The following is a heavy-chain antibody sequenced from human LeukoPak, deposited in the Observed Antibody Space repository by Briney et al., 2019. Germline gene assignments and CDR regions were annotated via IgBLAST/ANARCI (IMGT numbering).Heavy chain of an antibody. V-gene: IGHV3-23*01. J-gene: IGHJ5*01. CDR1: GFTFDKYA. CDR3: AKDPVRRSLFLCCSFAS. D-gene: IGHD2-21*01. CDR2: VGTDGSA. Sequence: GGSLRLSCAASGFTFDKYAMSWVRQAPGKGLEWVSSVGTDGSAVYADSVKGRFTVSRDNSNNTLYLQMNSLRADDTAMYYCAKDPVRRSLFLCCSFASWGQGTLVTVSS.